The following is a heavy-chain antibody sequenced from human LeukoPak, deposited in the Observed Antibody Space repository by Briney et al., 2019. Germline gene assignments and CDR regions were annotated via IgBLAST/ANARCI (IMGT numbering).Heavy chain of an antibody. D-gene: IGHD3-10*01. V-gene: IGHV3-23*01. J-gene: IGHJ5*02. CDR2: ISGSGGST. CDR1: GFTVSSST. Sequence: QPGGSLRLSCAGSGFTVSSSTMSWVRQAPGKGLEWVSAISGSGGSTYYADSVKGRFTISRDNSKNTLYLQMNSLRAEDTAVYYCAKDRGSGSYYPHNWFDPWGQGTLVTVSS. CDR3: AKDRGSGSYYPHNWFDP.